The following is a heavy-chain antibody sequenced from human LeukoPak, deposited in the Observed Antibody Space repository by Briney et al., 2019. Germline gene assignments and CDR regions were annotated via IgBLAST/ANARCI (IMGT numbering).Heavy chain of an antibody. CDR3: ARGARDTKGAPIDY. CDR1: GFSVKTNY. CDR2: IYIAGSR. D-gene: IGHD2-8*01. V-gene: IGHV3-53*05. J-gene: IGHJ4*02. Sequence: GGSLRLSCSVSGFSVKTNYMAWVRQAPGKGLEWVAVIYIAGSRYHTDAVQGRFSISKDDSKNIVYLQMNSLRPDDTAVYYCARGARDTKGAPIDYWGQGSLVAISS.